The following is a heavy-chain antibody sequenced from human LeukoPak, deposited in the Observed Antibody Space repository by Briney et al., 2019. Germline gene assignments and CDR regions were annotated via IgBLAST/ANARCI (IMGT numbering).Heavy chain of an antibody. CDR3: ARGSNWNSYDY. V-gene: IGHV4-59*08. J-gene: IGHJ4*02. CDR1: GGSISSYY. D-gene: IGHD1-1*01. CDR2: IYYSGST. Sequence: SETLSLTCTVSGGSISSYYWSWIRQPPGKGLEWIGYIYYSGSTKYNPSLKSRVTISVDTSKNQFSLKLSSATAADTAVYYCARGSNWNSYDYWGQGTLVTVSS.